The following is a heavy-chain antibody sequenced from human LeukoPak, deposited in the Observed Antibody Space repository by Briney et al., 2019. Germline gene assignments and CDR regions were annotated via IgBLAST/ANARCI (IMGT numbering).Heavy chain of an antibody. Sequence: ASVKVSCRASGYTFTDYYMHWVRQAPGHGLEWMGWLNPNTLVTNYAQQFQGRVSMTWDTSISTGYMDLKSLTSDDTAVYYCARKDGGRDGMDAWGQGTTVTVSS. CDR3: ARKDGGRDGMDA. V-gene: IGHV1-2*02. D-gene: IGHD4-23*01. J-gene: IGHJ6*02. CDR1: GYTFTDYY. CDR2: LNPNTLVT.